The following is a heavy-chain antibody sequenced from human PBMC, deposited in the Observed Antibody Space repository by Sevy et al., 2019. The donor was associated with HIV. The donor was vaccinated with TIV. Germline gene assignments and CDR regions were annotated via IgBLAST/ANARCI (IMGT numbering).Heavy chain of an antibody. D-gene: IGHD1-26*01. Sequence: SETLSLTCTVSGGSISSYYWSWIRQPPGKGLEWIGYIYYSGSTNYNPSLKSRVTISVDTSKNQFSLKLGSVTAADTAVYYCARAKYIVGATSEHWFDPWGQGTLVTVSS. V-gene: IGHV4-59*01. CDR1: GGSISSYY. CDR2: IYYSGST. CDR3: ARAKYIVGATSEHWFDP. J-gene: IGHJ5*02.